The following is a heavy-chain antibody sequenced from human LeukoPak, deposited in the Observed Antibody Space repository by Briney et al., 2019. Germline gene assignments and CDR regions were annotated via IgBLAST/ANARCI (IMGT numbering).Heavy chain of an antibody. J-gene: IGHJ4*02. CDR1: GGTFSSYA. CDR2: IIPIFGTA. CDR3: ARARRTYDYVWGSYIPFDY. V-gene: IGHV1-69*13. Sequence: SVKVSCKASGGTFSSYAISWVRQAPGQGLEWMGGIIPIFGTANYAQKFQGRVTITADESTSTAYMELSSLRSEDTAVYYCARARRTYDYVWGSYIPFDYWGQGTLVTVSS. D-gene: IGHD3-16*01.